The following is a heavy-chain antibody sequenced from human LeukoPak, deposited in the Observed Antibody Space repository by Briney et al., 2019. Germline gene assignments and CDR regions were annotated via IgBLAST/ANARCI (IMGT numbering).Heavy chain of an antibody. CDR1: GGSISSSNYY. Sequence: SETLSLTCTVSGGSISSSNYYWSWIRQPPGKGLEWIGYIYYSGSTYYNPSLKSRVTISVDTSKNQFSLKLSSVTAADTAVYYCARVGTIFGVVTSFDPWGQGTLVTVSS. V-gene: IGHV4-30-4*08. CDR3: ARVGTIFGVVTSFDP. CDR2: IYYSGST. D-gene: IGHD3-3*01. J-gene: IGHJ5*02.